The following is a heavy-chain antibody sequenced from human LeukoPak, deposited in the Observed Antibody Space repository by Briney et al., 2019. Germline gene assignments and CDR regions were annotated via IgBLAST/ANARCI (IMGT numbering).Heavy chain of an antibody. CDR1: GGTFSSYA. CDR3: AKSRDGYNSLFDY. D-gene: IGHD5-24*01. V-gene: IGHV1-69*05. CDR2: IIPIFGTA. Sequence: ASVKVSCKASGGTFSSYAISWVRQPPGQGLEWVGRIIPIFGTANYAQKFQGRVTITTDESTSTAYMELSSLRSEDTAVYYCAKSRDGYNSLFDYWGQGTLVTVSS. J-gene: IGHJ4*02.